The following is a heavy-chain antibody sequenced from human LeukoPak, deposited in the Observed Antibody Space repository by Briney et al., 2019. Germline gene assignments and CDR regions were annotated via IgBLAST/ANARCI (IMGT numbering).Heavy chain of an antibody. CDR2: NSAYNGNT. CDR1: GYTFTSYG. CDR3: ARDFIGANYYYAMDV. D-gene: IGHD4/OR15-4a*01. V-gene: IGHV1-18*04. Sequence: EASVKVSCKASGYTFTSYGISWVRQAPGQGLEWMGWNSAYNGNTNYAQNLQGRVTKTTDTSTSTAYMELRSLRSDDTAVYYCARDFIGANYYYAMDVWGKGTTVTVSS. J-gene: IGHJ6*04.